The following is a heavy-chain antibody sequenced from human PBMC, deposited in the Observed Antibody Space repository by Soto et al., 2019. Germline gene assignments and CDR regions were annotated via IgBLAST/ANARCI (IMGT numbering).Heavy chain of an antibody. V-gene: IGHV4-61*01. Sequence: QVQLQESGPGLVKPSETLSLTCTVSGGSVSSGSYYWSWIRQPPGKGLEWIGYIYYSGSTNYNPSLKIRVTISVDTSKNQCSLKLSSVTAADTAVYYCAREAVGDGYNCDYWGQGTLVTVSS. D-gene: IGHD5-12*01. CDR2: IYYSGST. J-gene: IGHJ4*02. CDR3: AREAVGDGYNCDY. CDR1: GGSVSSGSYY.